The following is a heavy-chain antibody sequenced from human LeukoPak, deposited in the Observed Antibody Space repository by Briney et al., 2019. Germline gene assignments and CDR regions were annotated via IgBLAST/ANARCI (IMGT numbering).Heavy chain of an antibody. D-gene: IGHD5-12*01. J-gene: IGHJ4*02. CDR1: GFTFSSYG. Sequence: PGRSLRLSCAASGFTFSSYGMHWVRQAPGKGLEWVAVISYDGSNKYYADSVKGRFTISRDNSKNTLYLQMNSLRAEDTAVYYCAKDLVGIVATAAGDYWGQGTLVTVSS. V-gene: IGHV3-30*18. CDR2: ISYDGSNK. CDR3: AKDLVGIVATAAGDY.